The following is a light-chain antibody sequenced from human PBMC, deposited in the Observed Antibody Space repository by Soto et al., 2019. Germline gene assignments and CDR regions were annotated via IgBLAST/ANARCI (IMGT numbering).Light chain of an antibody. J-gene: IGKJ1*01. Sequence: EIVLTPSPAALSLSPGARASLSCRASQSIGLAIAWYQHKPGQAPRLLIFDASQRATGIPARFRGSGSGTDFTLSISSLEPEDFAVYYCQQRTDRPPWTFGQGTKVDIK. CDR1: QSIGLA. CDR3: QQRTDRPPWT. CDR2: DAS. V-gene: IGKV3-11*01.